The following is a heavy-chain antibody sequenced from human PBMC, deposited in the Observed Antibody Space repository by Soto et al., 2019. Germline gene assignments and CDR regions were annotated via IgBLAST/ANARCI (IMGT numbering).Heavy chain of an antibody. J-gene: IGHJ6*02. CDR2: ISAYNGNT. Sequence: ASVKVSCKASGYTFTSYGISWVRQAPGQGLEWMGWISAYNGNTNYAQKLQGRVTMTTDTSTSTAYMELRSLRSDDTAVYYCAREAVVVVAATPYYYYYGMDVWGQGTTVTVSS. CDR1: GYTFTSYG. CDR3: AREAVVVVAATPYYYYYGMDV. V-gene: IGHV1-18*01. D-gene: IGHD2-15*01.